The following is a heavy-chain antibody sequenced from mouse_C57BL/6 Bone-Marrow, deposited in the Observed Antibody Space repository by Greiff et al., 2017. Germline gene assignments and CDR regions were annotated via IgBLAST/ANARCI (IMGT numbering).Heavy chain of an antibody. CDR1: GYAFSSSW. Sequence: QVQLQQSGPELVKPGASVKISCKASGYAFSSSWMNWVKQRPGKGLEWIGRIYPGDGDTNYNGKFKGKATLTADKSSSTAYMHLSSLTSEDSAVYFCARNSRFAYWGQGTLVTVSA. CDR2: IYPGDGDT. CDR3: ARNSRFAY. V-gene: IGHV1-82*01. J-gene: IGHJ3*01. D-gene: IGHD6-1*01.